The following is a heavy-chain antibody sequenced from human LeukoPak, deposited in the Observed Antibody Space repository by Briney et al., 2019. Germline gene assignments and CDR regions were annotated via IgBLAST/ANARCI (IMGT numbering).Heavy chain of an antibody. CDR3: TRQWHTPSDY. CDR1: GFIFNNYW. Sequence: GGSLRLSCAASGFIFNNYWMHWVRQTPGEGPLWLSRINGDGSSTSYANSVQGRFIISRDNAKSTLYLQMNSLRAEDTAVYYCTRQWHTPSDYWGQGTLVTVSS. J-gene: IGHJ4*02. CDR2: INGDGSST. D-gene: IGHD6-19*01. V-gene: IGHV3-74*01.